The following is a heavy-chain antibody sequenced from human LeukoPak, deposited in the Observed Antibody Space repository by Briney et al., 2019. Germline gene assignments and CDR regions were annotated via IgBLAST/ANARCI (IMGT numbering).Heavy chain of an antibody. CDR3: ARELVSLGTGYFDL. J-gene: IGHJ2*01. D-gene: IGHD3/OR15-3a*01. V-gene: IGHV3-23*01. CDR1: GFSFGTFG. CDR2: ITGSSTWT. Sequence: LGGSLRLSCEASGFSFGTFGMTWVRQAPGKGLEWVSGITGSSTWTYYADSVRGRFTISRDNSKNSLHLQMNNLTADDTAIYYCARELVSLGTGYFDLWGRGTLVTVVS.